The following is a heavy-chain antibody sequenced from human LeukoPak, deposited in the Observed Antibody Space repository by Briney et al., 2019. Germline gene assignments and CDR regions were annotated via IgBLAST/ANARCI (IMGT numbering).Heavy chain of an antibody. D-gene: IGHD5/OR15-5a*01. CDR3: ARDLRWVPYFDY. J-gene: IGHJ4*02. CDR1: GYTFTSYA. Sequence: ASVKVSCKASGYTFTSYAMHWVRQAPGQRLEWMGWINAGNGNTKYSQKFQGRVTITRDTSASTAYMELSSLRSEDTAVYYCARDLRWVPYFDYWGQGTLVTVSS. CDR2: INAGNGNT. V-gene: IGHV1-3*01.